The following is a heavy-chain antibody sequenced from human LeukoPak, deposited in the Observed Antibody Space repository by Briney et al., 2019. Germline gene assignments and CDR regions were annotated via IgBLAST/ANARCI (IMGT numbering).Heavy chain of an antibody. CDR3: AGETEKHQLLGGFNY. CDR1: GGSISSYF. D-gene: IGHD2-2*01. CDR2: IYYSGST. J-gene: IGHJ4*02. V-gene: IGHV4-59*01. Sequence: TSETLSLTCTVSGGSISSYFWSWIRQPPGKGLEWIGFIYYSGSTNYNPSLKSRVTISVDPSKNQFSLKLISVTAADTAVYYCAGETEKHQLLGGFNYWSQGTLVTVSS.